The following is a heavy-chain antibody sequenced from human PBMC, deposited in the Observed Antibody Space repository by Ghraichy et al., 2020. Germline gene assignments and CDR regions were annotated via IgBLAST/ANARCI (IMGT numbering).Heavy chain of an antibody. CDR1: GFTFSSYA. D-gene: IGHD3-22*01. V-gene: IGHV3-23*01. CDR2: ISASGSST. J-gene: IGHJ4*02. CDR3: AKDPVNYHDTSAYFFDS. Sequence: SCAASGFTFSSYAMSWVRQAPGKGLEWVSTISASGSSTYYADFVKGRFTISRDNSKNTLYLQMNSLRAEDTALHYCAKDPVNYHDTSAYFFDSWGQGTLVNVSS.